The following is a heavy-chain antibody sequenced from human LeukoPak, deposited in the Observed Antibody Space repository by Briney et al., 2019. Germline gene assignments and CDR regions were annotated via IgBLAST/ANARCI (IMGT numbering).Heavy chain of an antibody. J-gene: IGHJ4*02. CDR1: GFTFSDYY. V-gene: IGHV3-11*04. CDR3: ARSRLVRVPNFDY. D-gene: IGHD5/OR15-5a*01. CDR2: ISSSGSTI. Sequence: GGSLRLSCAASGFTFSDYYMSWIRQAPGKGLEWVSYISSSGSTIYYADSVKGRFTISRDNSKNTLYLQMNSLRAEDTAVYYCARSRLVRVPNFDYWGQGTLVTVSS.